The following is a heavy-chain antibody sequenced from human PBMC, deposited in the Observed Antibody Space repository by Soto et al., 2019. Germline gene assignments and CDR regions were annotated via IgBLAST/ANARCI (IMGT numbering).Heavy chain of an antibody. CDR3: ARQPYDTSDYFDY. CDR2: MYYGGST. J-gene: IGHJ4*02. D-gene: IGHD3-22*01. Sequence: SETLSLTCTVSGDSINTRGYYWAWIRQPPGKGLEWIGSMYYGGSTDYNPSLKSRVTISVDTSRIHFSLKLISVTAADTAVYYCARQPYDTSDYFDYWGQGTLVTVS. V-gene: IGHV4-39*01. CDR1: GDSINTRGYY.